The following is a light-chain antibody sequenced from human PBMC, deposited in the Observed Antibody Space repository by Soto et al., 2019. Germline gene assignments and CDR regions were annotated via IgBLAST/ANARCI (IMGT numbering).Light chain of an antibody. J-gene: IGKJ3*01. V-gene: IGKV1-8*01. CDR2: AAS. Sequence: AIRMTQSPSSFSASTGDRVTITCRASQGLSSYLAWYQQKPGKAPKLLIYAASTLQSGVPSRFSGSGSGTDFTRTISCLQSEDFATYYCQQYYSYPSFGPGTKVDIK. CDR1: QGLSSY. CDR3: QQYYSYPS.